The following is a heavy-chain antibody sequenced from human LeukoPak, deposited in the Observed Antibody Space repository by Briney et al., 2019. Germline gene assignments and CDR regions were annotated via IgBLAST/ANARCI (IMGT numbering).Heavy chain of an antibody. CDR2: ISGSSNTI. V-gene: IGHV3-48*01. D-gene: IGHD3-10*01. CDR1: GFTFNSYN. CDR3: ARDAGSYHFDY. Sequence: GGSLRLSCAASGFTFNSYNMNWVRQAPGKGREWVSYISGSSNTIYYADSVKGRFTIFRDNVKNSLYLQMNSLRADDTAVYYCARDAGSYHFDYWGQGTLVTVSS. J-gene: IGHJ4*02.